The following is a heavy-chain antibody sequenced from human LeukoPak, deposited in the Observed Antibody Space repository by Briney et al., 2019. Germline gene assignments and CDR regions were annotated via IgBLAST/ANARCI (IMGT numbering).Heavy chain of an antibody. D-gene: IGHD6-13*01. J-gene: IGHJ4*02. CDR3: ARGYSSSWYYFDY. V-gene: IGHV1-2*06. CDR1: GYTSTGYY. CDR2: INPNSGGT. Sequence: ASVKVSCKASGYTSTGYYMHWVRQAPGQGLEWMGRINPNSGGTNYAQKFQGRVTMTRDTSISTAYMELSRLRSDDTAVYYCARGYSSSWYYFDYWGQGTLVTVSS.